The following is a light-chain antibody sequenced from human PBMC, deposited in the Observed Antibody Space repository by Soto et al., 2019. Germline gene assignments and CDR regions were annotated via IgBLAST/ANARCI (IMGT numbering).Light chain of an antibody. J-gene: IGLJ3*02. CDR3: QSYDSSLRGWV. CDR2: GNS. V-gene: IGLV1-40*01. CDR1: SSNIGAGYD. Sequence: QSVLTQPPSVSGAPGQRVTISCTGSSSNIGAGYDVHWYQQLPGTAPKLLIYGNSNRPSGFPDRFSGSKSGTSASLAITGLQADDEADYYCQSYDSSLRGWVFGGGTKLTVL.